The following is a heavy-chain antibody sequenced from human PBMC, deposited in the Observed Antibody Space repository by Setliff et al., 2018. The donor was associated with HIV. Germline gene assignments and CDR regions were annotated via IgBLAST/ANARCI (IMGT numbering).Heavy chain of an antibody. CDR2: INPSDGTT. J-gene: IGHJ6*03. V-gene: IGHV1-46*01. CDR3: ARKAGTTLHYHYYYMDV. CDR1: GYSFTTYY. D-gene: IGHD1-7*01. Sequence: ASVKVSCKASGYSFTTYYMQWVRQAPGQGLEWMGIINPSDGTTNYAQGFHGRVTITADESTNTVYMELRSLTPEDTAIYYCARKAGTTLHYHYYYMDVWGKGTTVTVSS.